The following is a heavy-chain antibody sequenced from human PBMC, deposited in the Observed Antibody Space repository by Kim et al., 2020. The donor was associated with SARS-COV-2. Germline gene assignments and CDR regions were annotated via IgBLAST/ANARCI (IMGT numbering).Heavy chain of an antibody. CDR1: GYTFTSYD. D-gene: IGHD6-19*01. Sequence: SVKVSCKASGYTFTSYDINWVRQATGQGLEWMGWMNPNSGNTGYAQKFQGRVTMTRNTSISTAYMELSSLRSEDTAVYYCARAGIAVAGTPIDYWGQGTLVTVSS. J-gene: IGHJ4*02. CDR3: ARAGIAVAGTPIDY. V-gene: IGHV1-8*01. CDR2: MNPNSGNT.